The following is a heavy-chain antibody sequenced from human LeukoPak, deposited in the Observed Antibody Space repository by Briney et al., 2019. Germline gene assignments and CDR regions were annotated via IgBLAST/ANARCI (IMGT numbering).Heavy chain of an antibody. V-gene: IGHV4-34*01. D-gene: IGHD3-3*01. J-gene: IGHJ4*02. CDR3: AVGISILGVAASFDS. CDR2: IDHRGTA. Sequence: SETLSLTCAVYGASYNAYYWSWIRQPPGKGLEWIGDIDHRGTATYNPSLKSRLTISADASKNQFSLKLNSVTDADTAVYYCAVGISILGVAASFDSWGQGNLVIVSS. CDR1: GASYNAYY.